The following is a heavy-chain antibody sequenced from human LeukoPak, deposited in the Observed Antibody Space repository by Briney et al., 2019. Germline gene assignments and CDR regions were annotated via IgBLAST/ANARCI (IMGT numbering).Heavy chain of an antibody. V-gene: IGHV3-15*01. D-gene: IGHD3-9*01. J-gene: IGHJ1*01. Sequence: GGTLRLSCAASGFSFSNAWMSLVGQAPGNGLEGLGRIKSKTYGGETVYDPPVKGRFTISRDDSKNTLYLQMNSLKADDTAVYYCTPTSEALRYFDLLHSPYFQHWGQGGLVSVSS. CDR3: TPTSEALRYFDLLHSPYFQH. CDR1: GFSFSNAW. CDR2: IKSKTYGGET.